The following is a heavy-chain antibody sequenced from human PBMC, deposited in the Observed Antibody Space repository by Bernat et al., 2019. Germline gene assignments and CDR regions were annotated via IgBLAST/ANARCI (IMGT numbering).Heavy chain of an antibody. Sequence: QVQLVQSGAAVKKPGASVKVSCKASGYTFTGYYMHWVRQAPGQGLEWLGRINPNRGGTDYAQKFQGRVTMTRDTSISTAYMEMSRLRSDDTAVYYCASDVTGLSSSGSYANDYWGQVTLVTVSS. D-gene: IGHD6-19*01. CDR3: ASDVTGLSSSGSYANDY. V-gene: IGHV1-2*06. J-gene: IGHJ4*02. CDR1: GYTFTGYY. CDR2: INPNRGGT.